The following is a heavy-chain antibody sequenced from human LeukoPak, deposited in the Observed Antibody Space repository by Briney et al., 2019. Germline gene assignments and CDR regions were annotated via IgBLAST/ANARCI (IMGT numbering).Heavy chain of an antibody. D-gene: IGHD3-10*02. J-gene: IGHJ6*03. Sequence: ASVKVSCKASGYTFTDYFMHWVRQAPGQGLEWMGIINPSGGSTSYAQKFQGRVTMTRDTSTSTVYMELSSLRSEDTAVYYCARDPSVRGVIYYMDVWGKGTTVTISS. V-gene: IGHV1-46*01. CDR1: GYTFTDYF. CDR3: ARDPSVRGVIYYMDV. CDR2: INPSGGST.